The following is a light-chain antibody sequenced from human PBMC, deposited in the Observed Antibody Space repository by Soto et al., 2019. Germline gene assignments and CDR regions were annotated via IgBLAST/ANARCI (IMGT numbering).Light chain of an antibody. CDR2: RTH. CDR3: ATWDDSLRGPVL. J-gene: IGLJ2*01. V-gene: IGLV1-47*01. Sequence: QSVLSQAPSASGTPGQRVTISCSGSSSNIGSNYVYWYQQLPETAPKLLIYRTHPRPSGVPDRFSASKSDTSASLVISGLRSEDEAAYYCATWDDSLRGPVLFGGGTKLTVL. CDR1: SSNIGSNY.